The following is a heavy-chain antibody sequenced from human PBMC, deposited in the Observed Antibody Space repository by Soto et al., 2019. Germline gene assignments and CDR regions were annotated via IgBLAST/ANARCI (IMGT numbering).Heavy chain of an antibody. CDR1: GFTFSSYG. Sequence: GGSLRLSCAASGFTFSSYGMHWVRQAPGKGLEWVAVISYDGSNKYYADSVKGRFTISRDNAKNSLFLHMTSLTVADTAIYYCARVSATGWHVNGRDYFDHWGQGTPVTVSS. V-gene: IGHV3-30*03. D-gene: IGHD6-19*01. CDR3: ARVSATGWHVNGRDYFDH. J-gene: IGHJ4*02. CDR2: ISYDGSNK.